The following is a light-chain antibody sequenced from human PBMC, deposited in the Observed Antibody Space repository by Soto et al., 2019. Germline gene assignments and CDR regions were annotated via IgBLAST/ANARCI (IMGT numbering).Light chain of an antibody. CDR3: QQYKDWPPAT. V-gene: IGKV3-15*01. J-gene: IGKJ1*01. CDR2: DAS. Sequence: EIIMTQSPATLSVSPGETATLSCRASQNIGNNLAWYQQKGGQAPRLLIYDASTRATGIPDSFSGSGSGTEFSLSISSLQSEDFAVYYCQQYKDWPPATFGQETKVDIK. CDR1: QNIGNN.